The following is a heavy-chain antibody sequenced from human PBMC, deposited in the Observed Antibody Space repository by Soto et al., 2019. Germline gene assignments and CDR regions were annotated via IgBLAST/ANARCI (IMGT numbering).Heavy chain of an antibody. V-gene: IGHV2-26*01. CDR2: IFSNDEK. Sequence: QVTLKESGPVLVKPTETLTLTCTVSGFSLSNARMGVSWIRQPPGKALEWLAHIFSNDEKSYSTSLKSRLTISKDTSKSQVVLTMTKMDPVDTATYYCARVIVGVETNNWFDPWGQGTLVTVSS. CDR1: GFSLSNARMG. J-gene: IGHJ5*02. CDR3: ARVIVGVETNNWFDP. D-gene: IGHD3-3*01.